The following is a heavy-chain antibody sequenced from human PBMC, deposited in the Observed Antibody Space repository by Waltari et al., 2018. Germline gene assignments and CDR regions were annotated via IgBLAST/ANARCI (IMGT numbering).Heavy chain of an antibody. CDR3: ARGRSYGMDV. V-gene: IGHV3-30*03. Sequence: QVQLMESGVGVVQPGQPRRLSSSASGFAFNEFIFHWVRQAPGKGLEWVASILNDGSDTKYADSVRGRFSISRDNSENTVYLQMDTLNIEDTGVYYCARGRSYGMDVWGQGTAVTVSS. CDR1: GFAFNEFI. CDR2: ILNDGSDT. J-gene: IGHJ6*02.